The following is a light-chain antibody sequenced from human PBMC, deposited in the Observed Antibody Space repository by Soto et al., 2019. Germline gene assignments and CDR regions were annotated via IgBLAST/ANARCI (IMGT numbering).Light chain of an antibody. CDR3: QQYDSYSWT. V-gene: IGKV1-5*01. CDR2: DAS. CDR1: QSISHW. Sequence: DIQMTLSPATLSASVGDSVTITCRASQSISHWLAWYQQKPGKAPQLLIFDASSLRSGVPSRFSGSGSGTEFTLTISSLQPDDFATYYCQQYDSYSWTFGQGTKVDIK. J-gene: IGKJ1*01.